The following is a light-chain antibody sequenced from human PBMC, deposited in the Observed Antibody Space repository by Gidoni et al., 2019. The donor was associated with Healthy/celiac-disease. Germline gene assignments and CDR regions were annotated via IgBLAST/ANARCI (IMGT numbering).Light chain of an antibody. CDR3: SSYTGSSSWV. Sequence: QSARTQPASVSGSPGPSITISCTGTSSDVGGYTYVSWYQQHPGKAPNLLIYEVSNRPSGVSNRFSGSKSGNTASLTISGLQAEDDADYYCSSYTGSSSWVFGGGTKLTVL. CDR2: EVS. CDR1: SSDVGGYTY. V-gene: IGLV2-14*01. J-gene: IGLJ3*02.